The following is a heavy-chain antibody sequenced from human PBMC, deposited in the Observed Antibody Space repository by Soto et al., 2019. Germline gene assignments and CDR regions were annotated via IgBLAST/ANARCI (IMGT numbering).Heavy chain of an antibody. J-gene: IGHJ3*02. V-gene: IGHV4-59*08. CDR1: GGSISSYY. Sequence: SETLSLTCTVSGGSISSYYWSWIRQPPGKGLERIGYIYYSGSTNYNPSLKSRITISVDTSKNHFSLKLSFVTAADTALFFFAREVDYYGSGSYSDDAFDIWGQGTMVT. D-gene: IGHD3-10*01. CDR3: AREVDYYGSGSYSDDAFDI. CDR2: IYYSGST.